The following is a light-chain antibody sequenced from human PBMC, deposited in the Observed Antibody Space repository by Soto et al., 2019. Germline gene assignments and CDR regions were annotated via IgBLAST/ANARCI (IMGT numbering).Light chain of an antibody. CDR1: ISNIGGNT. CDR3: AIWDDSLNGPV. CDR2: STS. Sequence: QSVLTQPPSASGTPGQRVTISCSGTISNIGGNTVDWYQQFPGTAPKLLIYSTSHRPSGVPDRISGSKSDTSASLAISGLQSEYEADYYCAIWDDSLNGPVFGGGTKLTVL. J-gene: IGLJ2*01. V-gene: IGLV1-44*01.